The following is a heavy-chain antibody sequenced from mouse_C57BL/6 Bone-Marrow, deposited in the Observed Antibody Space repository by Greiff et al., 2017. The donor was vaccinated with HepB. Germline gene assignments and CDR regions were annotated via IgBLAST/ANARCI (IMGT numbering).Heavy chain of an antibody. V-gene: IGHV1-42*01. CDR1: GYSFTGYY. CDR2: INPSTGGT. CDR3: ARSLLLRDYFDY. D-gene: IGHD1-1*01. J-gene: IGHJ2*01. Sequence: EVQLQQSGPELVKPGASVKISCKASGYSFTGYYMNWVKQSPEKSLEWIGEINPSTGGTTYNQKFKAKATLTVDKSSSTAYMQLKSLTSEDSAVYYCARSLLLRDYFDYWGQGTTLTVSS.